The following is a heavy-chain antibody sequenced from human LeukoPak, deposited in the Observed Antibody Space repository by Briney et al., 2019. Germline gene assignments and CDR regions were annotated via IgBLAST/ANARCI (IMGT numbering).Heavy chain of an antibody. V-gene: IGHV3-11*01. D-gene: IGHD3-22*01. CDR2: ISSSGSTI. J-gene: IGHJ4*02. Sequence: GGSLRLSCAASGFTFSDYYMSWIRQAPGKGLEWVSYISSSGSTIYYADSVKGRFTISRDNAKNSLYLQMNSLRAEDTAVYYCAKKGYYDGSGYYMYYFDHWGQGTLVIVSS. CDR3: AKKGYYDGSGYYMYYFDH. CDR1: GFTFSDYY.